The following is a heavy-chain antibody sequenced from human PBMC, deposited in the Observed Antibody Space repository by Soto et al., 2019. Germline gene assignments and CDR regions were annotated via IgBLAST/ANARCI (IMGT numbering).Heavy chain of an antibody. CDR1: GFTFSSYW. CDR2: INSDGSST. J-gene: IGHJ4*02. V-gene: IGHV3-74*03. D-gene: IGHD6-13*01. Sequence: PGGSLRLSCAASGFTFSSYWMHWVRQAPGKGLVWVSHINSDGSSTTYADSVKGRFTISRDNAKNTLYLQMNSLRAEDTAVYYCARGGFYRTAAVDSWGQGTLVTVSS. CDR3: ARGGFYRTAAVDS.